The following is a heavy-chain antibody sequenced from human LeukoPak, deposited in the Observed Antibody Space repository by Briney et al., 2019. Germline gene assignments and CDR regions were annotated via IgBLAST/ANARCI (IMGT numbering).Heavy chain of an antibody. D-gene: IGHD6-13*01. CDR1: GGSISSYY. CDR2: IYYSGST. V-gene: IGHV4-59*01. J-gene: IGHJ4*02. Sequence: SETLSLTCTVSGGSISSYYWSRIRQPPGKGLEWIGYIYYSGSTNYNPSLKSRVTISVDTSKNQFSLKLSSVTAADTAVYYCSRDRAAAGYWGQGTLVTVSS. CDR3: SRDRAAAGY.